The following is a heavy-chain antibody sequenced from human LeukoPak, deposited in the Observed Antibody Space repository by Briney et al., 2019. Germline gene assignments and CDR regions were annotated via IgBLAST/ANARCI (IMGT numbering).Heavy chain of an antibody. CDR2: ISGSGGST. CDR1: GFTFSSYA. CDR3: AKGLHSGSYFDPGVDAFDI. V-gene: IGHV3-23*01. D-gene: IGHD1-26*01. Sequence: GGSLRLSCAASGFTFSSYAMSWVRQAPGKGLEWVSAISGSGGSTYYADSVKGRFTISRDNSKNTLYLQINSLRAEDTAVYYCAKGLHSGSYFDPGVDAFDIWGQGTMVTVSS. J-gene: IGHJ3*02.